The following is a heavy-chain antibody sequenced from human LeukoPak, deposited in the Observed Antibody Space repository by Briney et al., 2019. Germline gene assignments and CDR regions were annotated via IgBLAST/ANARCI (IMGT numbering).Heavy chain of an antibody. CDR1: GGSISSSGYY. D-gene: IGHD4-17*01. CDR2: IYYSGST. CDR3: ARPLRSPYYFDY. J-gene: IGHJ4*02. Sequence: PSETLSLTCTVSGGSISSSGYYWGWIRQPPGKGLEWIGSIYYSGSTYYNPSLKSRVTISVDTSKNQFSLKLSSVTAADTAVYYCARPLRSPYYFDYWGQGTLVTVSS. V-gene: IGHV4-39*01.